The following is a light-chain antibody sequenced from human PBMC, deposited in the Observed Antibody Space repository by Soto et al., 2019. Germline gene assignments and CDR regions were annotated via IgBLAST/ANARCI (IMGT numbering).Light chain of an antibody. V-gene: IGKV1-5*03. Sequence: DLQMTQSPSTLSASVGDTVTITCRASQSISSWLAWYQQKPGKAPKLMLYKAYTLKSGVPSRFRGSGSGTEFTLTISSLQPDDFATYYCHQTFSTRSWTCGQGTKVDIK. CDR1: QSISSW. CDR3: HQTFSTRSWT. J-gene: IGKJ1*01. CDR2: KAY.